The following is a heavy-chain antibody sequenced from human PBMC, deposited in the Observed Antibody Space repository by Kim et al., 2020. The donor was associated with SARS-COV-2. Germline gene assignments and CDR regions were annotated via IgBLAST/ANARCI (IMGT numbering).Heavy chain of an antibody. J-gene: IGHJ4*02. D-gene: IGHD6-19*01. Sequence: YYPPSLKSRVTISVDTSKNQFSLKLSSVTAADTAVYYCVTATSGWSVFDYWGQGTLVTVSS. V-gene: IGHV4-39*01. CDR3: VTATSGWSVFDY.